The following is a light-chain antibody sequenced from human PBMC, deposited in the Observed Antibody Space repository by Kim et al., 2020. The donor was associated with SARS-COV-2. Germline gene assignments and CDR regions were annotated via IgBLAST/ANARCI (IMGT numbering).Light chain of an antibody. CDR2: GAS. V-gene: IGKV3-20*01. J-gene: IGKJ2*01. CDR1: QRLSNQY. CDR3: QQYGTSPPGYT. Sequence: PRDTAPLSCSASQRLSNQYLAWYQQKPGQAPTLLIYGASRRATSIPDMFSGSESGTDFLLTLSQLDPADFALYYCQQYGTSPPGYTCGKGTKLDI.